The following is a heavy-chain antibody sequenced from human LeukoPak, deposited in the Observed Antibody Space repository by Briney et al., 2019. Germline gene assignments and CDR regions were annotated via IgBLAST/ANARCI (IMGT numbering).Heavy chain of an antibody. V-gene: IGHV4-31*03. CDR2: IYYSGST. Sequence: NPSETLSLTCTVSGGSISSGGYYWSWIRQHPGKGLEWIGYIYYSGSTYYNPSLKSRVTISVDTSKNQFSLKLSSVTAADTAVYYCARCTYSSGWYSVYYYGMDVWGQGTTVTVSS. CDR1: GGSISSGGYY. CDR3: ARCTYSSGWYSVYYYGMDV. D-gene: IGHD6-19*01. J-gene: IGHJ6*02.